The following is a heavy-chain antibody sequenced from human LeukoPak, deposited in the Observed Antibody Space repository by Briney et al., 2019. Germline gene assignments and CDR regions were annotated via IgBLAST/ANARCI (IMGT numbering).Heavy chain of an antibody. CDR2: IYCSGST. CDR3: ARNATVTTLKRAYNWFDP. J-gene: IGHJ5*02. Sequence: SETLSLTCTVSGGSISSSSYYWGWIRQPPGEGLEWIGSIYCSGSTHYNPSLKSRVSISVDTSKNQFSLKLSSVTAADTAVYYCARNATVTTLKRAYNWFDPWGQGTLVTVSS. V-gene: IGHV4-39*01. D-gene: IGHD4-17*01. CDR1: GGSISSSSYY.